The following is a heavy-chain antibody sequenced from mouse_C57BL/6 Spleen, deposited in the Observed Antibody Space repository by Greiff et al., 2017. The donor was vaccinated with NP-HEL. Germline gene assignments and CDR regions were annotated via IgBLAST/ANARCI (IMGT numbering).Heavy chain of an antibody. Sequence: QVQLKQSGAELVKPGASVKISCKASGYAFSRYWMNWVKQRPGKGLEWIGQIYPGDGDTNYNGKFKGKATLTADKSSSTAYMQLSSLTSEDSAVYFCALTGSYYFDYWGQGTTLTVSS. D-gene: IGHD1-1*01. CDR2: IYPGDGDT. V-gene: IGHV1-80*01. CDR1: GYAFSRYW. CDR3: ALTGSYYFDY. J-gene: IGHJ2*01.